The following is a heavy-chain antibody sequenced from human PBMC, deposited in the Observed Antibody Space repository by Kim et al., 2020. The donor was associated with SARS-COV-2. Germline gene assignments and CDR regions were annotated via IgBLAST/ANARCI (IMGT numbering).Heavy chain of an antibody. Sequence: SPSFQGQVTISADKSISTAYLQWSSLKASDTAMYYCARRQGRYFDWSVDYWGQGTLVTVSS. CDR3: ARRQGRYFDWSVDY. D-gene: IGHD3-9*01. V-gene: IGHV5-51*01. J-gene: IGHJ4*02.